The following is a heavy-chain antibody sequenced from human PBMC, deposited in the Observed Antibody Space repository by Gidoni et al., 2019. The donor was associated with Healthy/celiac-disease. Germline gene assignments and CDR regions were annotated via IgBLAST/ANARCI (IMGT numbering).Heavy chain of an antibody. CDR1: GGTFSSYA. J-gene: IGHJ4*02. CDR2: IIPIFGTA. V-gene: IGHV1-69*01. Sequence: EQLVQSGAEVKKPGSSVKVSCKSSGGTFSSYAISWVRQAPGQGLEWMGGIIPIFGTANYAQNVQGRVTITADESTSTAYMELSSLRSEDTAVYYCARSNKYCSGRGSEAFFVCYFDYWGQGTLVTVSS. CDR3: ARSNKYCSGRGSEAFFVCYFDY. D-gene: IGHD2-15*01.